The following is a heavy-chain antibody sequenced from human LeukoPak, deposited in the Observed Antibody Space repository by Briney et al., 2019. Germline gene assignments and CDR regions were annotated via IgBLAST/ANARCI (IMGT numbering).Heavy chain of an antibody. CDR2: INPNSGGT. Sequence: ASVKVSCKASGYTFTGYYIHWVRQAPGQGLEWMGWINPNSGGTNYAQKFQGRVTMTRDTSISTAYMELSRLRSDDTAVYYCARMFSVSMDYGDYERWFYPWGQGNPGHGF. CDR1: GYTFTGYY. CDR3: ARMFSVSMDYGDYERWFYP. D-gene: IGHD4-17*01. V-gene: IGHV1-2*02. J-gene: IGHJ5*01.